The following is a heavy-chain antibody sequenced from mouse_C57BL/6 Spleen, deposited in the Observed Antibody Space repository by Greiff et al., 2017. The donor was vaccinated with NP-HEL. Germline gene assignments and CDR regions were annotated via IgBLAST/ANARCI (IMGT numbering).Heavy chain of an antibody. CDR1: GYTFTSYW. Sequence: QVQLQQPGAELVKPGASVKLSCKASGYTFTSYWMQWVKQRPGQGLEWIGEIDPSDSYTNYNQKFKGKATLTVDTSSSTAYMQLSSLTSEDSAVYYCALTAQATNCDYWGQGTTLTVSS. CDR2: IDPSDSYT. V-gene: IGHV1-50*01. CDR3: ALTAQATNCDY. D-gene: IGHD3-2*02. J-gene: IGHJ2*01.